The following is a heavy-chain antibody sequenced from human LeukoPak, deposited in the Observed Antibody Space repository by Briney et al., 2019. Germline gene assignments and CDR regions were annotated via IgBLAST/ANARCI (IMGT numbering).Heavy chain of an antibody. CDR2: ISNNGGGI. D-gene: IGHD3-22*01. J-gene: IGHJ5*02. Sequence: GGSLRLSCAASGFTFNNYGLIWVRQAPGKGLEWVAAISNNGGGIMYAAFVEGRFTISRDNSKNTLFLQMNSLRAEDTALYYCAKGSTGYFADLWGQGTLVTVSS. CDR3: AKGSTGYFADL. CDR1: GFTFNNYG. V-gene: IGHV3-23*01.